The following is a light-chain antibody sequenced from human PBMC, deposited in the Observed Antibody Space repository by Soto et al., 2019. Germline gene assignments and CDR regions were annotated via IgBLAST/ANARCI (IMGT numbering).Light chain of an antibody. J-gene: IGKJ1*01. V-gene: IGKV1-17*01. CDR3: LQHHSSPWT. CDR2: AAS. Sequence: DIRMTQSPSSLSASIGDRVTITCRASQGISNDLGWYQQKPGLAPKRLISAASTLQSGVPSRFRGSGSGTEFSLTISGLQTEDVETYYCLQHHSSPWTFGQGTKLEIQ. CDR1: QGISND.